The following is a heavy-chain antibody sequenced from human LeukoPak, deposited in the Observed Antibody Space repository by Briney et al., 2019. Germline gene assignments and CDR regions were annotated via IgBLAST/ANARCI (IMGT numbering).Heavy chain of an antibody. CDR1: GFTFSSYE. D-gene: IGHD5-18*01. CDR2: IKQDGSEK. V-gene: IGHV3-7*01. Sequence: GGSLRLSCAASGFTFSSYEMNWVRQAPGKGLEWVANIKQDGSEKYYVDSVKGRFTISRDNAKNSLYLQMNSLRAEDTAVYYCASPRIQLWFWGQGTLVTVSS. CDR3: ASPRIQLWF. J-gene: IGHJ4*02.